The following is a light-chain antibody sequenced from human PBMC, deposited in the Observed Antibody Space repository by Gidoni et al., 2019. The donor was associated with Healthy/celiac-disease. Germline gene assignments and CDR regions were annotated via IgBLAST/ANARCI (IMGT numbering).Light chain of an antibody. CDR3: QQYYSYPWT. Sequence: AIRMTQSPSSFSASTGDRVTITCRASQGISSYLAWYQPKTGKAPKLLLYAASTLQSGVPSRFSGSGSGTDFTLTISCLQYEDFATYYCQQYYSYPWTFGQGTKVEIK. CDR2: AAS. CDR1: QGISSY. J-gene: IGKJ1*01. V-gene: IGKV1-8*01.